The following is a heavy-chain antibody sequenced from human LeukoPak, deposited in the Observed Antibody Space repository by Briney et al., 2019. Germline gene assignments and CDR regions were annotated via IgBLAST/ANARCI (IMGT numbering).Heavy chain of an antibody. V-gene: IGHV4-39*02. Sequence: SETLSLTCTVSGGSLSSSSYYWGWIRQPPGTGLEWIGSIYYSGSTYYDPSLKSRVTISVDTSKNQFSLKLSSVTAADTAVYYCARDFTDDYVWGSYRPFSYMDVWGKGTTVTVSS. J-gene: IGHJ6*03. CDR3: ARDFTDDYVWGSYRPFSYMDV. CDR1: GGSLSSSSYY. D-gene: IGHD3-16*02. CDR2: IYYSGST.